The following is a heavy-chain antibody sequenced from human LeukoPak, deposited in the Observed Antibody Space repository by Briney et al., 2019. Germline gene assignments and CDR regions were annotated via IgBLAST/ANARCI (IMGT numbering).Heavy chain of an antibody. CDR2: IKSKIDGGTA. CDR1: GFTFYNAW. Sequence: GGSLRLSCAASGFTFYNAWMSWVRQAPGKGLEWVGRIKSKIDGGTADYAARVKGRFTMSRDDSKNMLYLQMNSLKTEDTAVYYCNTVYYYGSGSYSGYWGQGTLVTVSS. D-gene: IGHD3-10*01. V-gene: IGHV3-15*01. CDR3: NTVYYYGSGSYSGY. J-gene: IGHJ4*02.